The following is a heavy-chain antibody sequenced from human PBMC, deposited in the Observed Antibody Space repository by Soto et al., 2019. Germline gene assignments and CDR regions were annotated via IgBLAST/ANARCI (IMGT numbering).Heavy chain of an antibody. CDR2: IGQTPTNT. J-gene: IGHJ4*02. D-gene: IGHD1-1*01. CDR1: GFTFSNYA. CDR3: AKFGMATTKRSPPYYIDY. Sequence: GGSLRLSCAASGFTFSNYAMNWVRQAPGKGLEWVSSIGQTPTNTYYADSVKGRFTFSRDNSKNTLYLQMNSLRAEDTAVYYCAKFGMATTKRSPPYYIDYWGQGALVTVSS. V-gene: IGHV3-23*01.